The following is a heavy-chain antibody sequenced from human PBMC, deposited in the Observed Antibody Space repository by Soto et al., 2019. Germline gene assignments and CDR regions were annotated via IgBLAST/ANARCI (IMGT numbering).Heavy chain of an antibody. CDR1: GYTFTSFD. D-gene: IGHD5-18*01. V-gene: IGHV1-18*04. J-gene: IGHJ4*02. CDR3: ARGGYSRDYHY. CDR2: TTAPNTHT. Sequence: QVQLLQSGTEVKEPGASVKVSCKASGYTFTSFDISWVRQAPGQGLEWVGWTTAPNTHTNYAQKLQGRVTMTTDTSTTTVYMELRSLRSDDTAISYCARGGYSRDYHYWGQGTLVTVSS.